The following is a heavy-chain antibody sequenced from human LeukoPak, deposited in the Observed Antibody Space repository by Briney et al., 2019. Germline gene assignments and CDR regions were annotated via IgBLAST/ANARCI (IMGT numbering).Heavy chain of an antibody. Sequence: ASETLSLTCTVSGGSISSGGHYWSWIRQHPGKGLEWIGYIYYSGSTYYNPSLKSRVTISVDTSKNQFSLKLSSVTAADTAVYYCARGPAAIGHNWFDPWGQGTLVTVSS. CDR3: ARGPAAIGHNWFDP. D-gene: IGHD2-2*02. CDR1: GGSISSGGHY. J-gene: IGHJ5*02. CDR2: IYYSGST. V-gene: IGHV4-31*03.